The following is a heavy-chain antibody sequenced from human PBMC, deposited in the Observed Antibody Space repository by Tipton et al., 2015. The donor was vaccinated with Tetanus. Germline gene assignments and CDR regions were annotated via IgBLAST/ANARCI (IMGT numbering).Heavy chain of an antibody. D-gene: IGHD1-26*01. CDR3: ARGLPREPFYFDY. J-gene: IGHJ4*02. V-gene: IGHV4-61*08. CDR2: ISNSGRT. Sequence: TLSLTCTVSGGSVRGGDYQWNWIRQPPGKGLEWLAYISNSGRTNSNYSLKSRIAISRDTSKNQFSLRLSSVTAADSAVYYCARGLPREPFYFDYWGQGKQVTVSS. CDR1: GGSVRGGDYQ.